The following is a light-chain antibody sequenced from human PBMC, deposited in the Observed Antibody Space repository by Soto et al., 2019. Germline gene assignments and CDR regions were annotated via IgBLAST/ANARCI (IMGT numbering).Light chain of an antibody. CDR3: QQRSNRPAIT. J-gene: IGKJ4*01. CDR2: DAS. Sequence: EIVLTQSPATLSLSPGERATLSCRASQSVGSSLAWYQQKPGQAPRLLIYDASNRATGIPARFSGSGSGTDFTLTISSLEPEDFAVYYCQQRSNRPAITFGGGTKVEIK. CDR1: QSVGSS. V-gene: IGKV3-11*01.